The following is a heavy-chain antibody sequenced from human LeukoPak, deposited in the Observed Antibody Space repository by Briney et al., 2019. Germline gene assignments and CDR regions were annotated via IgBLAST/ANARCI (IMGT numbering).Heavy chain of an antibody. Sequence: SETLSLTCTVSGGSISSGDYYWSWIRQPPGKGLEWIGRIYTSGSTNYNPSLKSRVTISIDTSKNQFSLKLSSVTAADTAVYFCARARGMAAAGNWFDPWGQGTLVTVSS. CDR2: IYTSGST. CDR1: GGSISSGDYY. J-gene: IGHJ5*02. CDR3: ARARGMAAAGNWFDP. V-gene: IGHV4-61*02. D-gene: IGHD6-13*01.